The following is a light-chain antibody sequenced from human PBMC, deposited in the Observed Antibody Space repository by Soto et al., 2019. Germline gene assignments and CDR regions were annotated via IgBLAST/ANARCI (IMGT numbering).Light chain of an antibody. J-gene: IGKJ4*01. CDR1: QGISTY. CDR3: QKYNGAPFT. V-gene: IGKV1-27*01. CDR2: GAS. Sequence: DIQMTQSPSSLSASVGDIVTITCRASQGISTYLAWYQQKPLKVPKVLIYGASILQSGVPSRFSGSGSGTDFTLTISSLQPEDVATYYCQKYNGAPFTFGGGTKVEIK.